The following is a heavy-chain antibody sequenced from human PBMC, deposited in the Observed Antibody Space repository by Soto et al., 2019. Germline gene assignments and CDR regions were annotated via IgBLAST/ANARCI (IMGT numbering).Heavy chain of an antibody. CDR3: ARGTAANDAFDI. CDR1: GGSISSYY. J-gene: IGHJ3*02. Sequence: PSDTLSLTCTVSGGSISSYYWSWIRQPPGKGLEWIGYIYYSGSTNYNPSLKSRVTISVDTSKNQFSLKLSSVTAADTAVYYCARGTAANDAFDIWGQGTMVTVSS. CDR2: IYYSGST. D-gene: IGHD1-1*01. V-gene: IGHV4-59*08.